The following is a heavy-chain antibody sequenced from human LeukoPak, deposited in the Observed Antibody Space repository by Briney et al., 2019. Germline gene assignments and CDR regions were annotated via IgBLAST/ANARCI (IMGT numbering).Heavy chain of an antibody. D-gene: IGHD6-6*01. J-gene: IGHJ5*02. CDR2: ISSSGSTI. V-gene: IGHV3-11*01. CDR1: GFTFSDYY. Sequence: GGSLRLSCAASGFTFSDYYVSWIRQAPGKGLEWVSYISSSGSTIYYADSVKGRFTISRDNAKNSLYLQMNSLRAEDTAVYYCAKEDEYTIALVDHWGQGTLVTVSS. CDR3: AKEDEYTIALVDH.